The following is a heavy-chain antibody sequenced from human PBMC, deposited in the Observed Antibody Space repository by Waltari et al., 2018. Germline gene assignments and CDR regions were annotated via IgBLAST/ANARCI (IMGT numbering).Heavy chain of an antibody. V-gene: IGHV4-34*01. J-gene: IGHJ6*02. CDR3: ARGRRKYGDPRVGMDV. Sequence: QVQLQQWGAGLLKPSETLSLTCAVYGGSFSGSYWSWIRQPPGKGLEWIGEINHSGSTNYNPSLKSRVTISVDTSKNQFSLKLSSVTAADTAVYYCARGRRKYGDPRVGMDVWGQGTTVTVSS. D-gene: IGHD4-17*01. CDR2: INHSGST. CDR1: GGSFSGSY.